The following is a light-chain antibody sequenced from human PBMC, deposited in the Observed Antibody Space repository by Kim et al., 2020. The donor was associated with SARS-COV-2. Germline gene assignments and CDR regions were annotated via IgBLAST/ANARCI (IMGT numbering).Light chain of an antibody. CDR1: SGSIDDNY. CDR2: EDD. J-gene: IGLJ2*01. Sequence: GKTVTISRTRSSGSIDDNYGQWYQQRPGGVPTAVIYEDDQRPSGVSDRFSGSIDNSSNSASLTISGLRTEDEADYYCQSYNRDNVLFGGGTQLTVL. V-gene: IGLV6-57*03. CDR3: QSYNRDNVL.